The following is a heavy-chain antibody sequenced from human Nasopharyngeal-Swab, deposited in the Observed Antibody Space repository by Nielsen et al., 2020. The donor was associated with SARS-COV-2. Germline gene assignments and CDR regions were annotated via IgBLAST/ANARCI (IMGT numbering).Heavy chain of an antibody. V-gene: IGHV1-46*01. CDR3: SRDRAEAANYYDSSGSFDY. D-gene: IGHD3-22*01. CDR2: INPSGGST. Sequence: ASVKVSCKASGYTFTSYYMHWVRQAPGQGLEWMGIINPSGGSTSYAQKFQGRVTMTRDTSTSTVYMELSSLRSEDTAVYYCSRDRAEAANYYDSSGSFDYWGQGTLVTVSS. CDR1: GYTFTSYY. J-gene: IGHJ4*02.